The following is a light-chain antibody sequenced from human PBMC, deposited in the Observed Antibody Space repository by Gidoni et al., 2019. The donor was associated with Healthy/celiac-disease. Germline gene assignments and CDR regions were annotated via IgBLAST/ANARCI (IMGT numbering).Light chain of an antibody. CDR1: QSVRSSY. CDR3: KQDGRTPGT. Sequence: EIVLTPSPGTLSLSPGERATLSCRASQSVRSSYLDWYQQKPGQAPRLLIYGASTRATGIPDRFSGSGSGTDFTLKISRLEAEDVAVYYCKQDGRTPGTFGQGTKVEIK. J-gene: IGKJ1*01. V-gene: IGKV3-20*01. CDR2: GAS.